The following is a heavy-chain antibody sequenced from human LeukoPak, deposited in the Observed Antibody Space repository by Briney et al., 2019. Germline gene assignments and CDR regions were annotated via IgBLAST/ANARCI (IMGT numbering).Heavy chain of an antibody. D-gene: IGHD3-16*01. V-gene: IGHV3-48*01. J-gene: IGHJ5*01. CDR1: GFTFSSYS. Sequence: GGSLRLSCAASGFTFSSYSMNWVRQAPGKGLEWVSYISSSSSTIYYADSVKGRFTISRDNSKNTLYLQMNSLRAEDTAVYYCAKDWGTNWQNWFDSWGQGTLVTVSS. CDR3: AKDWGTNWQNWFDS. CDR2: ISSSSSTI.